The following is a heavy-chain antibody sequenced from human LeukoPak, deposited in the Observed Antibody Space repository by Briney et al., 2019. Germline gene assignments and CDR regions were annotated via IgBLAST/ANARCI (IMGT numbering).Heavy chain of an antibody. J-gene: IGHJ4*02. V-gene: IGHV1-46*01. D-gene: IGHD3-10*01. CDR3: ARGTRDRVGSY. Sequence: GASVKVSCKASGYTFTGYYMLWVRQAPGQGLEWMGIINPSGGSTSHAQKFQGRVTMTRDTATSTVYMELSTLRSEATAVYYCARGTRDRVGSYWRQGPLVTVSS. CDR2: INPSGGST. CDR1: GYTFTGYY.